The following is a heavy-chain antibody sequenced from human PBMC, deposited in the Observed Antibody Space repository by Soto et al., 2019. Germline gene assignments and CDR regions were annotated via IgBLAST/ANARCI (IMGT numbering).Heavy chain of an antibody. Sequence: ASVKVSCKAIGYSFTSHYMHWVRQAPGQGLEWMGTIYPGGVNIGYAQKFKGRVTMTKDTSTSTIYMELNSLTSEDTAVYYCTTQGFGGLHGLVDVWGQGTTVTVSS. CDR2: IYPGGVNI. V-gene: IGHV1-46*01. CDR3: TTQGFGGLHGLVDV. J-gene: IGHJ6*02. CDR1: GYSFTSHY. D-gene: IGHD3-10*01.